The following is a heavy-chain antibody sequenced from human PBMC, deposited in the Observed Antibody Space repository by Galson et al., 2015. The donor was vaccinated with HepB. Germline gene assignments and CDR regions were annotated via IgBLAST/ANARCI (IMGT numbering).Heavy chain of an antibody. CDR2: IIPIFGTA. D-gene: IGHD3-3*01. CDR1: GGTFSSYA. CDR3: ARVRRPDFWSGYPGSNYYYYYMDV. J-gene: IGHJ6*03. Sequence: SVKVSCKASGGTFSSYAISWVRQAPGQGLEWMGGIIPIFGTANYAQKFQGRVTITADESTSTAYMELSSLRSEDTAVYYCARVRRPDFWSGYPGSNYYYYYMDVWGKGTTVTVSS. V-gene: IGHV1-69*13.